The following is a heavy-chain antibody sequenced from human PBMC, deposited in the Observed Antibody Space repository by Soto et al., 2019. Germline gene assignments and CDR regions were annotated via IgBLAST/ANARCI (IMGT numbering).Heavy chain of an antibody. CDR2: IIPILGIA. Sequence: SVKVSCKAAGGTFSSYTISWVRQDPGQGLEWMGRIIPILGIANYAQKFQGRVTITADKSTSTAYMELSSLRSEDTAVYYCAREHGDYDSAEYFQHWGQGTLVTVSS. CDR3: AREHGDYDSAEYFQH. J-gene: IGHJ1*01. CDR1: GGTFSSYT. D-gene: IGHD4-17*01. V-gene: IGHV1-69*04.